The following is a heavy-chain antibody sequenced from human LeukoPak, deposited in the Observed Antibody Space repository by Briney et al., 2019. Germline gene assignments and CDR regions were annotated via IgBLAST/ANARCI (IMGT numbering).Heavy chain of an antibody. D-gene: IGHD2-2*01. Sequence: GSLRLSCAASGFTFDDYGMSWVRQAPGKGLEWIGYIYYSGSTNYNPSLKSRVTISVDTSKYQFSLKLSSVTAADTAVYYCARERASCYLDYWGQGTLVTVSS. J-gene: IGHJ4*02. V-gene: IGHV4-59*01. CDR1: GFTFDDYG. CDR3: ARERASCYLDY. CDR2: IYYSGST.